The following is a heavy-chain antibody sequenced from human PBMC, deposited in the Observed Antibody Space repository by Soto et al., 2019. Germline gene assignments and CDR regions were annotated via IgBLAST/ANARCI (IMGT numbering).Heavy chain of an antibody. CDR2: IYFNGSP. CDR3: ARHYAVVLYDFDY. Sequence: SEPLSLTCAVSGGSISSSSNYWGWIRQPPGKGLEWIGSIYFNGSPYYSPSLKSRVTISVDTTKNQFSLTLSSVTAAGTAVYYCARHYAVVLYDFDYWGQGTLVTVSS. V-gene: IGHV4-39*01. CDR1: GGSISSSSNY. J-gene: IGHJ4*02. D-gene: IGHD2-21*01.